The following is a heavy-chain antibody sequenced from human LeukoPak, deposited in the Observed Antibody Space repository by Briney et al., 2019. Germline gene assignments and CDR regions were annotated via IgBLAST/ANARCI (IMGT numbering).Heavy chain of an antibody. CDR2: ISYDGSNK. D-gene: IGHD6-13*01. V-gene: IGHV3-30*18. J-gene: IGHJ4*02. CDR1: GFTFSSYW. Sequence: PGGSLRLSCAASGFTFSSYWMHWVRQAPGKGLEWVAVISYDGSNKYYADSVKGRFTISRDNSKNTLYLQMNSLRAEDTAVYYCAQGRQQLVLGYFDYWGQGTLVTVSS. CDR3: AQGRQQLVLGYFDY.